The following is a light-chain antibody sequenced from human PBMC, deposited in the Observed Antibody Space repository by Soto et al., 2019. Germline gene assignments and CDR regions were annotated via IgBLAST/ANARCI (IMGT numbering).Light chain of an antibody. CDR1: SSNIGTGYD. CDR2: DNI. Sequence: QSVLTQPPSVSGAPGQRVTISCTGSSSNIGTGYDIHWYQQVPGRAPKLLIYDNINRPSGVPDRFSGSKSGTSASLAITGLQAEDEADYYCQSYDSSLSGPVVFGGGTQLTVL. V-gene: IGLV1-40*01. CDR3: QSYDSSLSGPVV. J-gene: IGLJ7*01.